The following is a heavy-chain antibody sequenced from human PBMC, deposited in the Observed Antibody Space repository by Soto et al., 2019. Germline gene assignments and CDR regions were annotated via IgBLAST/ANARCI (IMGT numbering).Heavy chain of an antibody. J-gene: IGHJ3*02. CDR3: ARGDFWSGYFRQDDAFDI. V-gene: IGHV1-69*13. D-gene: IGHD3-3*01. Sequence: SVKVSCKASGGTCSSYAISWVLQAPGQGLEWMGGIIPIFGTANYAQKFQGRVTITADESTSTAYMELSSLRSEDTAVYYCARGDFWSGYFRQDDAFDIWGQGTMVTVSS. CDR1: GGTCSSYA. CDR2: IIPIFGTA.